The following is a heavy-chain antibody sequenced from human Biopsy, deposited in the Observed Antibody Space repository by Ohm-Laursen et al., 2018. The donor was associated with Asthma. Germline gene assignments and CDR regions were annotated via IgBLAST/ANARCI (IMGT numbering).Heavy chain of an antibody. V-gene: IGHV3-7*01. CDR1: GFTFGDYW. CDR3: ARTFHFWSPYHAEHYQL. Sequence: SLRLSCAASGFTFGDYWMSWVRQVPGKGLAWVANIKHDGSEKNHVDSLKGRFTISRDNAKNSLYLQMNSLRAEETAVYYCARTFHFWSPYHAEHYQLWGQGTLVTVSS. D-gene: IGHD3-3*02. CDR2: IKHDGSEK. J-gene: IGHJ1*01.